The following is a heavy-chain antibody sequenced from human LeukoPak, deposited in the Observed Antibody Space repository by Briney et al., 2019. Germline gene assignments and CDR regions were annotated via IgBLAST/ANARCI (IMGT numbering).Heavy chain of an antibody. CDR3: ARTRPVTISYYMDV. CDR2: IHTSGST. J-gene: IGHJ6*03. D-gene: IGHD4-17*01. V-gene: IGHV4-4*07. CDR1: GGSISSYY. Sequence: PSETLSLTCTVSGGSISSYYWSWIRQPAGKGLEWIGRIHTSGSTNYSPSLKSRVTMSVDTSKNQFSLKLSSVTAADTAVYYCARTRPVTISYYMDVWGKGTTVTISS.